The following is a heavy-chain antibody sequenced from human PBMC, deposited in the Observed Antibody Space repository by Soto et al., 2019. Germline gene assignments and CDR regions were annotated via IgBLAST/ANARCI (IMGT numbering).Heavy chain of an antibody. CDR3: AKDWNYENSCGGQMRKYYFCGMYG. Sequence: QDPGKGLEWVSGISWNSGSIGYGDSVKGRFTISRDNAKNSLYLQMNSLRAEDTALYYCAKDWNYENSCGGQMRKYYFCGMYGWGHGTTVTVSS. CDR2: ISWNSGSI. J-gene: IGHJ6*02. D-gene: IGHD1-7*01. V-gene: IGHV3-9*01.